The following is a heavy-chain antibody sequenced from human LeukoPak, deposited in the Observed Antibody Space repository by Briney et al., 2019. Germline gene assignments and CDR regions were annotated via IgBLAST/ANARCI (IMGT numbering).Heavy chain of an antibody. Sequence: GGSLRLSCAASGFTFSSYEMNWVRQAPGKGLEWVSYISSSGSTIYHADSVKGRFTISRDNAENSLYLQMNSLRAEDTAVYYCARGGAYSGSYFSYWGQGTLVTVSS. V-gene: IGHV3-48*03. CDR3: ARGGAYSGSYFSY. CDR2: ISSSGSTI. J-gene: IGHJ4*02. CDR1: GFTFSSYE. D-gene: IGHD1-26*01.